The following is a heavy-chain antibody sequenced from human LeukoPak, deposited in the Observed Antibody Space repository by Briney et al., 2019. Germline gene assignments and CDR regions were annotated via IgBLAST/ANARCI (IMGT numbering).Heavy chain of an antibody. Sequence: GGCLSLSCVASGFTFSRYWMHWVRQARGKGRVGVSRINSDGSSTTYADSVKGRFTISRDNAKNTLYLQMNSLRAEDTALYYCARDYYYDSSGFYSPFDYWGQGTLVTVSS. CDR2: INSDGSST. D-gene: IGHD3-22*01. CDR3: ARDYYYDSSGFYSPFDY. V-gene: IGHV3-74*01. J-gene: IGHJ4*02. CDR1: GFTFSRYW.